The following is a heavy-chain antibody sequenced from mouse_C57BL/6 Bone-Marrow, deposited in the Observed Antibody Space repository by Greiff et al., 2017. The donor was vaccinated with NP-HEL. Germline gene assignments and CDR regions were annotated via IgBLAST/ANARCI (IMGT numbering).Heavy chain of an antibody. D-gene: IGHD1-1*01. CDR2: ISYGGSN. CDR1: GYSITSGYY. Sequence: EVKLLESGPGLVKPSQSLSLTCSVTGYSITSGYYWNFLRHFPGNQLGWMGYISYGGSNYYTPFLKNRISITRDPSKNQFYLKLNTVTTEDTATDYCSRQFITTVVGYFDVWGTGTTVTVSS. CDR3: SRQFITTVVGYFDV. J-gene: IGHJ1*03. V-gene: IGHV3-6*01.